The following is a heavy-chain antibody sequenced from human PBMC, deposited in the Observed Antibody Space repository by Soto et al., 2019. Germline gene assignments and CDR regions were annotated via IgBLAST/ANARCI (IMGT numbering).Heavy chain of an antibody. CDR1: GFTFTSYA. D-gene: IGHD3-10*01. J-gene: IGHJ4*02. CDR3: ADGGEWASNFDY. V-gene: IGHV3-23*01. Sequence: GGSLRLSCAASGFTFTSYAMSWVRQPPGKGLEWVSGTSAGGGNTYYPDSVKGRFTISRDNSKNTLYLQMNSLRIEDTAIYYCADGGEWASNFDYWGQGALVTVSS. CDR2: TSAGGGNT.